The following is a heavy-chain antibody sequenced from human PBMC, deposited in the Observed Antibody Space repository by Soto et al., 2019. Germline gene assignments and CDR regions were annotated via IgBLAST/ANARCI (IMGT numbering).Heavy chain of an antibody. CDR1: GFTFSSYS. V-gene: IGHV3-21*01. J-gene: IGHJ4*02. D-gene: IGHD2-2*01. Sequence: EVQLVESGGGLVKPGGSLRLSCAASGFTFSSYSMNWVRQAPGKWLEWVSSISSSSSYIYYADSVKGRFTISRDNAKNAPYLQMNSMRAEDTSVYYCARDKYQLPNNYFDYWGQGTLVTVAS. CDR2: ISSSSSYI. CDR3: ARDKYQLPNNYFDY.